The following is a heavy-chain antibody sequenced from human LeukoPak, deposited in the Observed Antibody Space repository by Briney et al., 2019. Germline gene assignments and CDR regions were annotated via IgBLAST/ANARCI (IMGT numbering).Heavy chain of an antibody. CDR2: VSYNDIT. CDR3: ARNLRGLPSDS. V-gene: IGHV4-39*01. J-gene: IGHJ5*01. CDR1: GASVTATNYY. D-gene: IGHD4-17*01. Sequence: SETLSLTCTVSGASVTATNYYWAWIRQPPGKGLEWLGTVSYNDITYYNPSLLGRVAVSRGTSKTRFSLDLTSVTTEDTAVYFCARNLRGLPSDSWGGGILVTVTS.